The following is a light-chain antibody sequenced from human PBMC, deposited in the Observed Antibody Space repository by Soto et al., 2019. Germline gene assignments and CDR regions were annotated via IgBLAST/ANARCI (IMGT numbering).Light chain of an antibody. CDR2: ENN. CDR1: SSNIGNNY. J-gene: IGLJ1*01. CDR3: GTWDSSLSARV. V-gene: IGLV1-51*01. Sequence: QSVLTQPPSVSAAPGQRVTISCSGSSSNIGNNYVSWFQQLPGTAPKLLIYENNKRPSGIPDRFSGSKSGSSATLGITGLQTGDEDDYYCGTWDSSLSARVFGTGTKLTVL.